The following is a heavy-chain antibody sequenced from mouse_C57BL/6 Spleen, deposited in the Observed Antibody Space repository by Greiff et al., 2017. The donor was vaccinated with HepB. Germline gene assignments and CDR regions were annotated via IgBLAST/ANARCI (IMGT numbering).Heavy chain of an antibody. CDR3: ARGNDGYSGWFAY. J-gene: IGHJ3*01. V-gene: IGHV5-16*01. Sequence: EVKLVESEGGLVQPGSSMKLSCTASGFTFSDYHMAWVRQVPEKGLEWVANINYDGSSTYYLDSLKSRFIISRDNAKNILYLQMSSLKSEDTATYYCARGNDGYSGWFAYWGQGTLVTVSA. D-gene: IGHD2-3*01. CDR2: INYDGSST. CDR1: GFTFSDYH.